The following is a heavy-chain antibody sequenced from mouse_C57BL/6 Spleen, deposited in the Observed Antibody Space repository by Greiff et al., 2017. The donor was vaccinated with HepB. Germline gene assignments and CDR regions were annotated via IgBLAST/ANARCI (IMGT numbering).Heavy chain of an antibody. CDR3: ARVREGYYFDY. V-gene: IGHV5-16*01. CDR2: INYDGSST. Sequence: DVQLQESEGGLVQPGSSMKLSCTASGFTFSDYYMAWVRQVPEKGLEWVANINYDGSSTYYLDSLKSRFIISRDNAKNILYLQMSSLKSEDTATYYCARVREGYYFDYWGQGTTLTVSS. J-gene: IGHJ2*01. CDR1: GFTFSDYY.